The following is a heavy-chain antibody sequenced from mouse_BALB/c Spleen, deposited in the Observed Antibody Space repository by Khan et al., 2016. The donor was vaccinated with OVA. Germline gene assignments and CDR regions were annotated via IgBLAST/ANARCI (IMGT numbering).Heavy chain of an antibody. CDR3: ARSNGNYWFAY. J-gene: IGHJ3*01. CDR1: GYTFTNYG. V-gene: IGHV9-3-1*01. D-gene: IGHD2-1*01. Sequence: QIQLVQSGPELKKPGETVKISCKASGYTFTNYGMNWVKQAPGQGLKWMGWINTYIGEPTYADDFKGRFAFSLETSASTADLQINNLKNEDTATYFCARSNGNYWFAYWGQGTLVTVSA. CDR2: INTYIGEP.